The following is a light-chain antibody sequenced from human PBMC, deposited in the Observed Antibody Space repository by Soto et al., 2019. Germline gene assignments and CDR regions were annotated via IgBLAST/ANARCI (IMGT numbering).Light chain of an antibody. Sequence: QSVLTQPPSVSGSPGQSVTISCTGTSSDVGSYNRVSWYQQPPGTAPKLMIYEVSNRPSGVPDRFSGSKSGNTASLTISGLQAEDEADYYCSSYTSSSTLHVFGTGTKVTVL. CDR1: SSDVGSYNR. CDR2: EVS. CDR3: SSYTSSSTLHV. J-gene: IGLJ1*01. V-gene: IGLV2-18*02.